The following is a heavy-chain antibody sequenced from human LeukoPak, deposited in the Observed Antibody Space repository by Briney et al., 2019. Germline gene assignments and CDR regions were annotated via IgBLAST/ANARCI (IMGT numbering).Heavy chain of an antibody. Sequence: GGSLRLSCAASGFTFTGYAMSWVREAPGKGVEWVSYISSSSSTIYYADSVKGRFTISRDNAKNSLYLQMNSLRAEDTAVYYCARSADYYYYYYMDVWGKGTTVTVSS. J-gene: IGHJ6*03. CDR1: GFTFTGYA. V-gene: IGHV3-48*01. CDR3: ARSADYYYYYYMDV. CDR2: ISSSSSTI.